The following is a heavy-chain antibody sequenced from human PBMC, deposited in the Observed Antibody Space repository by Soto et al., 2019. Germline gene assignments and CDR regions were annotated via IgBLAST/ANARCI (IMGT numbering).Heavy chain of an antibody. Sequence: QVQLVESGGGLVKPGGSLRLSCAASGLTFSDSYLNWIRHAPGKGLEWLAYISSSGSSIIYAGSVKGRFTIYRDNAKNTLYLQMNSLRAEETAMYYCARVRYGEWGYAMDVWGQGTTVTVSS. CDR3: ARVRYGEWGYAMDV. V-gene: IGHV3-11*01. CDR2: ISSSGSSI. J-gene: IGHJ6*02. D-gene: IGHD3-10*01. CDR1: GLTFSDSY.